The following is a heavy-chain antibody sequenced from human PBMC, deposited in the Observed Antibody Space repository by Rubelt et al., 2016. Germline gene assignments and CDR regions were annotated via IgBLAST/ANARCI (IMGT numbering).Heavy chain of an antibody. D-gene: IGHD6-19*01. CDR3: AKEAYSSGWSYFDY. V-gene: IGHV3-30*02. J-gene: IGHJ4*02. Sequence: DSVKGRFTISRDNSKTTLYLQMNSLRAEDTAVYYCAKEAYSSGWSYFDYWGQGTLVTVSS.